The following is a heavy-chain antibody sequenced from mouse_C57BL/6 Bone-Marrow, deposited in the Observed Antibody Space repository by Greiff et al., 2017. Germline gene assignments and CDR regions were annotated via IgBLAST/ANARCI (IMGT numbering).Heavy chain of an antibody. Sequence: EVQLQESGAELVRPGASVKLSCTASGFNIKDDYMHWVKQRPEQGLEWIGWIDPENGATEYASKFQGKATITADTSSNTAYLQLSSLTSEDTAVYYCTTAAYGYDGVAYWGQGTLVTVSA. CDR2: IDPENGAT. CDR3: TTAAYGYDGVAY. D-gene: IGHD2-2*01. J-gene: IGHJ3*01. V-gene: IGHV14-4*01. CDR1: GFNIKDDY.